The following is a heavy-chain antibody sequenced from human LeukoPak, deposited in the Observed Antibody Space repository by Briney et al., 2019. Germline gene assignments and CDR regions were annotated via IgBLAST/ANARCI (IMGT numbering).Heavy chain of an antibody. CDR2: FDPEDGET. D-gene: IGHD1-26*01. V-gene: IGHV1-24*01. J-gene: IGHJ4*02. Sequence: ASVKVSCKVSGYTLTELSMHWVRQAPGKGLEWMGGFDPEDGETIYAQKLQGRVTMTTDTSTSTAYMELRSLRSDDTAVYYCARVRATNNDYWGQGTLVTVSS. CDR1: GYTLTELS. CDR3: ARVRATNNDY.